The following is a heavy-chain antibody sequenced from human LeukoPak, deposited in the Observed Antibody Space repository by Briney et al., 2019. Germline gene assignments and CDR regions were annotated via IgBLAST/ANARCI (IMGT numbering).Heavy chain of an antibody. D-gene: IGHD2-21*01. J-gene: IGHJ4*02. V-gene: IGHV3-23*01. Sequence: GGSLRLSCAASGFTFSSYAMTWVRQAPGKGLDWLSSISGSGDITFYADSVKGRFTISRDNSKNTLYFQVNSLRPEDTAVYYCAKVRGAYLNLYYFDYWGQGTLVTVSS. CDR3: AKVRGAYLNLYYFDY. CDR2: ISGSGDIT. CDR1: GFTFSSYA.